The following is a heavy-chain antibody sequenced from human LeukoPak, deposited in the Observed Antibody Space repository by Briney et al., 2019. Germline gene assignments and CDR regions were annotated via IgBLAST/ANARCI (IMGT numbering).Heavy chain of an antibody. Sequence: GGSLRLSCAASGFTFSSSSMNWVRQAPGKGLEWVSSISSSGRYIYFADSVKGRFTISRDNAKNSVSLQMNSLRGEDTAIYYCAKDRSTYNVLTGYLESWGQGTLVTVSS. D-gene: IGHD3-9*01. CDR3: AKDRSTYNVLTGYLES. J-gene: IGHJ5*02. V-gene: IGHV3-21*01. CDR2: ISSSGRYI. CDR1: GFTFSSSS.